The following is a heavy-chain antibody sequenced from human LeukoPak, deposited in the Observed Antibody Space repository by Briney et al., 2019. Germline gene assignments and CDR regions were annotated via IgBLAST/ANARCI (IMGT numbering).Heavy chain of an antibody. Sequence: KARESLKISCAASGYNFGKSWIAWVRQLPGKGLEWMGIIYPGDSDTRYSPSFQGQVTISADKSISAAFLQWTSLKASDTAIYYCARSTGPNWNYGLAFDPWGQGTLVIVSS. CDR1: GYNFGKSW. CDR3: ARSTGPNWNYGLAFDP. D-gene: IGHD1-7*01. CDR2: IYPGDSDT. J-gene: IGHJ5*02. V-gene: IGHV5-51*01.